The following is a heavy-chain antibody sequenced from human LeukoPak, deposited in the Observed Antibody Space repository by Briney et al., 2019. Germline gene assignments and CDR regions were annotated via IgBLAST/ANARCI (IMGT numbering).Heavy chain of an antibody. V-gene: IGHV1-69*13. CDR1: GGTFSSYA. D-gene: IGHD3-10*01. Sequence: SVKVSCKASGGTFSSYAISWVRQAPGQGLEWMGGIIPIFGTANYAQKFQGRVTITADESTSTAYMELSSLRSEDTAVHYCAREVTIGGHYFDYWGQGTLVTVSS. J-gene: IGHJ4*02. CDR2: IIPIFGTA. CDR3: AREVTIGGHYFDY.